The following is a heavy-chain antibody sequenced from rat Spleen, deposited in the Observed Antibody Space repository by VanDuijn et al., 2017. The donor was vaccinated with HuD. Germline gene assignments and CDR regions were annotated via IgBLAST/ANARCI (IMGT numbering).Heavy chain of an antibody. V-gene: IGHV10-4*01. CDR2: ISFKTHNYAT. D-gene: IGHD1-6*01. J-gene: IGHJ2*01. CDR1: GFDFNTYV. Sequence: EVQVVESGGGLVQPKGSLKLSCAASGFDFNTYVMSWVRQAPGKGLDWVASISFKTHNYATYYADSVKDRFTISRDDSQSMVYLQMDNLKTEDTSLYYCTVLSIRPYWGQGVMVTVSS. CDR3: TVLSIRPY.